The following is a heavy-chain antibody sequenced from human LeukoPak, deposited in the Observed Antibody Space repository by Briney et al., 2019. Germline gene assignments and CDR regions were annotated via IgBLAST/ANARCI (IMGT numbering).Heavy chain of an antibody. V-gene: IGHV4-39*01. D-gene: IGHD2-2*01. CDR1: GGSISSRNYY. J-gene: IGHJ4*02. Sequence: SETLSLTCTVSGGSISSRNYYWGWIRQPPGKGLEWIASIDYSGSTYYNPSLKSRVTISVDTSKNQFSLKVSSVTAADTAVYYCARVLPVASKIDYWGQGALVTVSS. CDR3: ARVLPVASKIDY. CDR2: IDYSGST.